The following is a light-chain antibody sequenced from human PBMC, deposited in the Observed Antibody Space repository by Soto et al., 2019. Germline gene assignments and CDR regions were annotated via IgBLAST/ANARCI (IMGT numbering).Light chain of an antibody. Sequence: DIVMTQSPASLAVSLGERATINCKSSQSVLYSSNNKNCLAWYQQKPGQPPKLLIYWASTRESGVPDRFSGSGSGTDFTLTISSLQAEDVAVYYCQQYYSTLTFGGGTKVEIK. V-gene: IGKV4-1*01. CDR3: QQYYSTLT. J-gene: IGKJ4*01. CDR2: WAS. CDR1: QSVLYSSNNKNC.